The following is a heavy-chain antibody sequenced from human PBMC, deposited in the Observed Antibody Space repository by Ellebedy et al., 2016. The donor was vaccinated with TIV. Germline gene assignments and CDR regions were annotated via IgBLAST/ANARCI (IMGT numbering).Heavy chain of an antibody. CDR2: IIPIFGTA. D-gene: IGHD6-13*01. V-gene: IGHV1-69*13. CDR3: ARSIAAAGGKGLSAFDI. Sequence: AASVKVSCKASGYTFTGYYMHWVRQAPGQGLEWMGGIIPIFGTANYAQKFQGRVTITADESTSTAYMELSSLRSEDTAVYYCARSIAAAGGKGLSAFDIWGQGTMVTVSS. CDR1: GYTFTGYY. J-gene: IGHJ3*02.